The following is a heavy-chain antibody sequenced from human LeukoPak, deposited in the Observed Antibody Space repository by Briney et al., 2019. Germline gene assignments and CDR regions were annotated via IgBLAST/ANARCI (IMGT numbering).Heavy chain of an antibody. CDR3: ARVKATLIDY. CDR1: GFTFSSYS. Sequence: GGYLRLSGAASGFTFSSYSMNWVRQAPGKGREWVSSISSSSSYIYYADSVKGRFTISRDNAKNSLYLQMNSLRAEDTAVYYCARVKATLIDYWGQGTLVTVSS. D-gene: IGHD5-12*01. V-gene: IGHV3-21*01. J-gene: IGHJ4*02. CDR2: ISSSSSYI.